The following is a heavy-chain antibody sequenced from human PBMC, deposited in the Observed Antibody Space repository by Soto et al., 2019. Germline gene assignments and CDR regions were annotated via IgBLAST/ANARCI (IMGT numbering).Heavy chain of an antibody. Sequence: PGGSLRFSCAASGFTFSSYAMHWVRQAPGKGLEWVAVISYDGSNKYYADSVKGRFTISRDNSKNTLYLQMNSLRAEDTAVYYCARDYYDSSGYSLKTMFNWFDPWGQGTLVTVSS. CDR2: ISYDGSNK. J-gene: IGHJ5*02. D-gene: IGHD3-22*01. V-gene: IGHV3-30-3*01. CDR3: ARDYYDSSGYSLKTMFNWFDP. CDR1: GFTFSSYA.